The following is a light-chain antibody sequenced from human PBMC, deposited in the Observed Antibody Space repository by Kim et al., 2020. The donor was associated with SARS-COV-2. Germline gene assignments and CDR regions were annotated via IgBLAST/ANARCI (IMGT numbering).Light chain of an antibody. J-gene: IGKJ2*01. CDR1: QSVSSK. V-gene: IGKV3-15*01. CDR3: EQYDKWPYT. CDR2: DAS. Sequence: EVVMTQSPATLSVSPGERATLSCRASQSVSSKLAWYQQKPGQAPRLLIYDASTRATGIPARFSGSGSGTEFTLTISSLQSEDFAVYYCEQYDKWPYTFGQGTKLEI.